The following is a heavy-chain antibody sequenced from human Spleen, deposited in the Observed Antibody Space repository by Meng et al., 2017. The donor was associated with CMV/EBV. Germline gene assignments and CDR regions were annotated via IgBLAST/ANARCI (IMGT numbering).Heavy chain of an antibody. Sequence: GESLKISCAASGFTFSDYYMGWIRQAPGKGLEWISYITSSGGTIYYADSVKGRFTISRDNAKKTLSLQMNALSPEDTALYYCAKGGGERVTFDAFDVWGQGTTVTVSS. CDR1: GFTFSDYY. J-gene: IGHJ6*02. V-gene: IGHV3-11*01. CDR2: ITSSGGTI. CDR3: AKGGGERVTFDAFDV. D-gene: IGHD2-21*02.